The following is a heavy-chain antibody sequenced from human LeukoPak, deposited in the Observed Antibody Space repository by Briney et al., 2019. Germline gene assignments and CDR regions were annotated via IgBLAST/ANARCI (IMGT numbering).Heavy chain of an antibody. V-gene: IGHV3-74*03. CDR2: ISDDGSIT. D-gene: IGHD3-3*01. Sequence: GGSLRLSCAASGFTFSRDWMHWVRQAPGKGLVWVSRISDDGSITTYADSVQGRFTISRDNAKNSLYLQMNSLRAEDTALYYCARDRGYDFWSGLWDYWGQGTLVTVSS. J-gene: IGHJ4*02. CDR1: GFTFSRDW. CDR3: ARDRGYDFWSGLWDY.